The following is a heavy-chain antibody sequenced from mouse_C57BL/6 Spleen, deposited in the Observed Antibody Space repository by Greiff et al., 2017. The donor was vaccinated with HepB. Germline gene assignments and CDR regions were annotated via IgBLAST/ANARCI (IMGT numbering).Heavy chain of an antibody. CDR2: ISSGGDYI. V-gene: IGHV5-9-1*02. CDR1: GFTFSSYA. D-gene: IGHD2-5*01. Sequence: EVMLVESGEGLVKPGGSLKLSCAASGFTFSSYAMSWVRQTPEKRLEWVAYISSGGDYIYYADTVKGRFTISRDNARNTLYLQMSSLKSEDTAMYYCTRAYSNYGGYYAMDYWGQGTSVTVSS. J-gene: IGHJ4*01. CDR3: TRAYSNYGGYYAMDY.